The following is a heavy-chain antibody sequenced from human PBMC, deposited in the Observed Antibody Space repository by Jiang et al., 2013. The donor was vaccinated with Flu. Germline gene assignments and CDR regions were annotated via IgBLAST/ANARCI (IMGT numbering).Heavy chain of an antibody. V-gene: IGHV4-59*01. CDR3: ARGRSGTNAFDI. D-gene: IGHD2-2*01. CDR1: GDSISSSY. CDR2: IYYRGNT. J-gene: IGHJ3*02. Sequence: KPSETLSLICTVSGDSISSSYWSWIRQPPGKGLEWTGYIYYRGNTKYNPSLKSRVTMSVDTSKNQLSLKLSSVTAADTAVYYCARGRSGTNAFDIWGQGTMVTVSS.